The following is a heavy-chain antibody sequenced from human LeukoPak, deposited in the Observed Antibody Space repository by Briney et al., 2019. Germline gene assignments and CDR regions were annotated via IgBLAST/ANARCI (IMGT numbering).Heavy chain of an antibody. CDR1: AVSFISSSHH. CDR2: VYYGRTT. Sequence: PSETLSLTCTVSAVSFISSSHHWGWLRQSPGKGLEWIGSVYYGRTTYYNPSLDGRFTVSLDTSANQFSLQLNSVTAADTAVYYCVRHDGRGGATMGAFDSWGQGSLVTVSS. V-gene: IGHV4-39*01. D-gene: IGHD5-12*01. CDR3: VRHDGRGGATMGAFDS. J-gene: IGHJ5*01.